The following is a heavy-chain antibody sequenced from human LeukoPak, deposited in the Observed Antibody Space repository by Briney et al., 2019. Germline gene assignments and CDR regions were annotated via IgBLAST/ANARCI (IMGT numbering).Heavy chain of an antibody. J-gene: IGHJ5*02. D-gene: IGHD3-10*01. CDR1: GYTFTSYD. CDR3: ARGLISPGGWFDP. CDR2: MNPNSGNT. V-gene: IGHV1-8*01. Sequence: ASVKVSCKASGYTFTSYDINWVRQATGQGLEWMGWMNPNSGNTGYAQKFQGRVTMTRNASISTAYMELSSLRSEDTAVYYCARGLISPGGWFDPWGQGTLVTVSS.